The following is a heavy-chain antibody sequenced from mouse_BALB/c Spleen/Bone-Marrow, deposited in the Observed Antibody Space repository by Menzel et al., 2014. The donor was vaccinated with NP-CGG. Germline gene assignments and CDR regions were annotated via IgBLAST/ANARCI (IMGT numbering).Heavy chain of an antibody. V-gene: IGHV1S127*01. J-gene: IGHJ2*01. D-gene: IGHD2-4*01. CDR3: TMDDYDGGYYFDY. Sequence: QVTLKESGAELVKPGASVKMSCKASGYTFTSYWMHWVKQRPGQGLEWIGTIDPSDSYTSYNQKFKGKATLTVDTSSSTAYMQLSSLTSEDSAVYYCTMDDYDGGYYFDYWGQGTTLTVSS. CDR2: IDPSDSYT. CDR1: GYTFTSYW.